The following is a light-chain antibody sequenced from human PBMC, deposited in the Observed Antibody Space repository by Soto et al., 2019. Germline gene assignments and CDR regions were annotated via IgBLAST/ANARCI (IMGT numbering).Light chain of an antibody. J-gene: IGLJ1*01. V-gene: IGLV2-14*01. CDR1: NGDAGGYDF. CDR3: GSYSSTTPRQV. Sequence: QCAPAQPASVAVSPAESITISCTAANGDAGGYDFVSWYQHHPATPPTLIMYEVTHRPSSVSHSFSGSQSASTASLTISGLQVQDEPDYLCGSYSSTTPRQVFATGTKV. CDR2: EVT.